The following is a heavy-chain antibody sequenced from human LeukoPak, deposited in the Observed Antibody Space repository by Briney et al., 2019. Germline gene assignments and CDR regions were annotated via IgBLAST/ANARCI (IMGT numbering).Heavy chain of an antibody. CDR1: GFTFSSYA. J-gene: IGHJ4*02. Sequence: GGSLRLSCAASGFTFSSYAMSWVRQAPGKGLEWVSLISSSGGSTYYTDSVMGRFIISRDNSKNTLYLQMNSLRAEDTAVYYCAKAFYGDYVIDYWGQGTLVTVSP. CDR2: ISSSGGST. V-gene: IGHV3-23*01. D-gene: IGHD4-17*01. CDR3: AKAFYGDYVIDY.